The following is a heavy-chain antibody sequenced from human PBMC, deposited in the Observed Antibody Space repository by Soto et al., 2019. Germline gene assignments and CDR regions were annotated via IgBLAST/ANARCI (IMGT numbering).Heavy chain of an antibody. Sequence: GGSLRLSCAASGFTFSSYGMHWVRQAPGKGLEWVAVISYDGSNKYYADSLKGRFTISRDNSKNTLYLQMNSLRAEDTAVYYCAARRGTDYGDYGGYWGQGTLVTVSS. J-gene: IGHJ4*02. V-gene: IGHV3-30*03. CDR1: GFTFSSYG. CDR2: ISYDGSNK. CDR3: AARRGTDYGDYGGY. D-gene: IGHD4-17*01.